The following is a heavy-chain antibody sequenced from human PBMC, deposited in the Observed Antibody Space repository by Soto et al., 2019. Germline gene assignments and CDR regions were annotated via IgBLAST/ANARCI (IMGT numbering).Heavy chain of an antibody. CDR2: ISGSGGST. V-gene: IGHV3-23*01. J-gene: IGHJ4*02. CDR1: GFPFSITG. Sequence: PGGSLRLSCEASGFPFSITGMNWVRQAPGKGLEWVSAISGSGGSTYYADSVKGRFTISRDNSKNTLYLQMNGLRAEDTAVYYCAKENGYSSSWFEFDYWGQGTLVTVSS. CDR3: AKENGYSSSWFEFDY. D-gene: IGHD6-13*01.